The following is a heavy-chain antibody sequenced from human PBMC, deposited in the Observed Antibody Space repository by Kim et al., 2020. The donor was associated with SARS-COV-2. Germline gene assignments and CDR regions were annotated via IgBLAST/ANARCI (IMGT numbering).Heavy chain of an antibody. CDR3: ARWRWEFAVRLVFITKDYYGMDV. D-gene: IGHD3-22*01. V-gene: IGHV4-34*01. Sequence: SQTLSLTCAVYGGSFSGYYWSWIRQPPGKGLEWIGEINHSGSTNYNPSLKSRVTISVDTSKNQFSLKLSSVTAADTAVYYCARWRWEFAVRLVFITKDYYGMDVWGQGTTVTVSS. CDR2: INHSGST. J-gene: IGHJ6*02. CDR1: GGSFSGYY.